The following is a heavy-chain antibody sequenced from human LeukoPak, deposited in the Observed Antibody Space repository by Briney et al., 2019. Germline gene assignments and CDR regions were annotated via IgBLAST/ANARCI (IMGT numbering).Heavy chain of an antibody. J-gene: IGHJ6*02. V-gene: IGHV3-23*01. CDR3: AKDRSDNSSWYCMDV. D-gene: IGHD6-19*01. Sequence: GGSLRLSCAASGFTFSNYAMSWVRQAPGKGPEWVSGISGSDDTTYYADSVKGRFTISRDNSKNMLYLQMNSLGAEDTAVYYCAKDRSDNSSWYCMDVWGQGTTVTVSS. CDR1: GFTFSNYA. CDR2: ISGSDDTT.